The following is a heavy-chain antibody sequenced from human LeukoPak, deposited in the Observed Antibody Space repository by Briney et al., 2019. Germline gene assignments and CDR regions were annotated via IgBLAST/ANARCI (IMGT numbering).Heavy chain of an antibody. V-gene: IGHV3-11*04. J-gene: IGHJ4*02. CDR1: GFTFSDYF. CDR2: ISSSGSTI. CDR3: ARESTYYYGSGSPSFDY. D-gene: IGHD3-10*01. Sequence: GGSLRLSCAASGFTFSDYFMSWIRQAPGKGLEWVSYISSSGSTIYYADSVKGRFTISRDNAKNSLYLQMNSLRAEDTAVYYCARESTYYYGSGSPSFDYWGQGTLVTVSS.